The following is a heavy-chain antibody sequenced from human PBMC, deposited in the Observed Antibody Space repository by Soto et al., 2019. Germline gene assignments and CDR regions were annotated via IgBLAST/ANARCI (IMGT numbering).Heavy chain of an antibody. CDR3: ARRGPYSSGWYVTYYYYYGMDV. V-gene: IGHV3-7*03. CDR2: IKQDGSEK. CDR1: GFTFSSYW. J-gene: IGHJ6*02. D-gene: IGHD6-19*01. Sequence: GGSLRLSCAASGFTFSSYWMSWVRQAPGKGLEWVANIKQDGSEKYYVDSVKGRFTISRDNAKNSLYLQMNSLRAEDTAVYYCARRGPYSSGWYVTYYYYYGMDVWGQGTTVTVSS.